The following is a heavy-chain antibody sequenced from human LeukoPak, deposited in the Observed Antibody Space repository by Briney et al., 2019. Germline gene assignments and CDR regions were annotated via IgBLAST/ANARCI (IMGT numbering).Heavy chain of an antibody. CDR2: INPNSGGT. V-gene: IGHV1-2*02. J-gene: IGHJ4*02. Sequence: GASVKVSCKASGYTFTGYYMHWVRQAPGQGLEWTGWINPNSGGTNYAQKFQGRVTMTRDTSISTAYMELSRLRSDDTAVYYCAREYYYDSSPDYWGQGTLVTVSS. CDR1: GYTFTGYY. CDR3: AREYYYDSSPDY. D-gene: IGHD3-22*01.